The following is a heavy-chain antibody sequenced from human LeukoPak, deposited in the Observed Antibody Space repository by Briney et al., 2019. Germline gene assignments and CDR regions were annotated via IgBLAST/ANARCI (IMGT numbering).Heavy chain of an antibody. J-gene: IGHJ4*02. Sequence: GGSLRLSCAASGFTFSSYAMSWVRQAPGKGLEWVSAISGSGGSTYYADSVKGRFTISRDNSKNTLYLQTNSLRAEDTAVYYCAKVPQGAGLRQWLAPPDYWGQGTLVTVSS. CDR2: ISGSGGST. V-gene: IGHV3-23*01. D-gene: IGHD6-19*01. CDR3: AKVPQGAGLRQWLAPPDY. CDR1: GFTFSSYA.